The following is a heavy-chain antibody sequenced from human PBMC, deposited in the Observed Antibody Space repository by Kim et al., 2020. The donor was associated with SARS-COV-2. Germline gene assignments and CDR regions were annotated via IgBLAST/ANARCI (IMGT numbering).Heavy chain of an antibody. CDR1: GYNFLNYA. CDR2: VSHYNGRT. D-gene: IGHD2-8*01. CDR3: VGDWHGQSSTEWSTP. J-gene: IGHJ5*02. V-gene: IGHV1-18*01. Sequence: ASVKVSCKTTGYNFLNYALTWVRQAPGQGLEWMGWVSHYNGRTTYPQKFQDRVVMTTDTATGTAYMEVRSLTSDDTAIYYCVGDWHGQSSTEWSTPWGQGTLVTVSS.